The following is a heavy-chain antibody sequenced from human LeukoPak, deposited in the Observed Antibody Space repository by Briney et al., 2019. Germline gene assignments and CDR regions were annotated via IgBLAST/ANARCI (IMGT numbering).Heavy chain of an antibody. V-gene: IGHV4-4*07. CDR2: IYTSGST. CDR1: GGSVSSYY. D-gene: IGHD5-18*01. Sequence: PSETLSLTCTVSGGSVSSYYWSWIRQPAGKGLEWIGRIYTSGSTNYNPSLKSRVTISVDTSKNQFSLKLSSVTAADTAVYYCQLAGYSYGQYYFDYWGQGTLVTVSS. J-gene: IGHJ4*02. CDR3: QLAGYSYGQYYFDY.